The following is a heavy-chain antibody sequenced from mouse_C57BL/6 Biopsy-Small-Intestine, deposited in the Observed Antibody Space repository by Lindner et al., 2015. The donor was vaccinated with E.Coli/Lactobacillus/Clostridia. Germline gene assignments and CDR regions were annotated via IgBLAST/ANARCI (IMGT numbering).Heavy chain of an antibody. CDR2: INPNSGDT. Sequence: SVKVSCKASAYTFTGYYIHWVRQAPGQGLEWMGRINPNSGDTNYAQKFKGRVTLTRDTSFSTAYMEMSRLTSDDTAVYYCARGGNVVALAVDWYFDLWGRGTLVTVSS. D-gene: IGHD1-1*02. J-gene: IGHJ1*01. CDR3: ARGGNVVALAVDWYFDL. CDR1: AYTFTGYY. V-gene: IGHV1-84*02.